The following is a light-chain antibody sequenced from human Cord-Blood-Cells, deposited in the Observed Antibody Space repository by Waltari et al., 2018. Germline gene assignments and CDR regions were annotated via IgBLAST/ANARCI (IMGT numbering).Light chain of an antibody. Sequence: EIVLTQSPATLSLSPGERTTLSCRASQRVSSYLAWYKQKPGQAPRLLIYDASNRATGIPARFSGSGSGTDFTLTISSLEPEDFAVYYCQQRSNWYTFGQGTKLEIK. J-gene: IGKJ2*01. V-gene: IGKV3-11*01. CDR1: QRVSSY. CDR3: QQRSNWYT. CDR2: DAS.